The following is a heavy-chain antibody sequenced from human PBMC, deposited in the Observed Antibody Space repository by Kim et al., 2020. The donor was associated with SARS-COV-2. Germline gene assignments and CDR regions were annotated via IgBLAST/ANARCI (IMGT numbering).Heavy chain of an antibody. V-gene: IGHV1-8*01. D-gene: IGHD3-22*01. CDR2: MNPNSGNR. CDR1: GYTFTNYD. CDR3: TRGRQYNYDSTGQDY. Sequence: ASVKVSCKASGYTFTNYDVNWLRQTTGQGLEWVGWMNPNSGNRGFAQKFQGRVTMTRDTSINTAYMELSSLRSEDTAIYYCTRGRQYNYDSTGQDYWGQGTLVTVSS. J-gene: IGHJ4*02.